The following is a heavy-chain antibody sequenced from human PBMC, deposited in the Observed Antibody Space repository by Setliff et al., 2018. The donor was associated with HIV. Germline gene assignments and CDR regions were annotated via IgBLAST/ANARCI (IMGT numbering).Heavy chain of an antibody. CDR3: ARFGPRWELRRFDY. D-gene: IGHD1-26*01. J-gene: IGHJ4*02. Sequence: SETLSLTCAVSGYSISSSHWWGWIRQPPGKGLEWIGYIYYSGSTNYNPSLKSRATMSVDTSNNRFSLKLSSVTALDTAVYYCARFGPRWELRRFDYWGQGTLVTVSS. CDR2: IYYSGST. V-gene: IGHV4-28*06. CDR1: GYSISSSHW.